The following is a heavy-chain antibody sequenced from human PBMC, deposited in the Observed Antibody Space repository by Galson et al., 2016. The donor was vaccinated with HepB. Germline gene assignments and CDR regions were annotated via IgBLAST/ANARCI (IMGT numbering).Heavy chain of an antibody. J-gene: IGHJ4*02. CDR3: ARDRGAKYNWNLPPAY. V-gene: IGHV3-33*01. D-gene: IGHD1-20*01. CDR2: IWYDGSNK. CDR1: GFTFSSFG. Sequence: SLRLSCAGSGFTFSSFGMHWVRQGPGKGLEWVAIIWYDGSNKYYADSVKGRFTVSRDTSKNTLYLEMNSLRAEDTAVYYCARDRGAKYNWNLPPAYWGQGTQVTVSS.